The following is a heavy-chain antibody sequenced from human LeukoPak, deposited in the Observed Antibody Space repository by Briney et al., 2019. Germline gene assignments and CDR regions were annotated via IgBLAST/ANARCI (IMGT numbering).Heavy chain of an antibody. J-gene: IGHJ4*02. CDR2: ISAYNGNT. CDR1: GYTFTSYG. V-gene: IGHV1-18*01. CDR3: ARDNRGSSWYFPGYYFDY. Sequence: ASVKVSCKASGYTFTSYGISWVRQAPGQGLEWMGWISAYNGNTNYAQKLQGRVTMTTDTSTSTAYMELRSLRSDDTAVYYCARDNRGSSWYFPGYYFDYWGRGTLVTVSS. D-gene: IGHD6-13*01.